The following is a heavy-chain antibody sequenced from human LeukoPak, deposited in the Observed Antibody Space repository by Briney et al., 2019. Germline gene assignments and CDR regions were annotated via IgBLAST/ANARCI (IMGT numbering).Heavy chain of an antibody. CDR3: ARDWDGSYFDY. J-gene: IGHJ4*02. V-gene: IGHV6-1*01. D-gene: IGHD1-26*01. CDR2: TYLRSQWYN. Sequence: SQTLSLTCAISGDSVSSGRAAWNWIRQSTSRGLEWLGRTYLRSQWYNDYAVSVQSRITINPDTSKNQFSLQLNSVTPEDTAVYYCARDWDGSYFDYWGQGTLVTVSS. CDR1: GDSVSSGRAA.